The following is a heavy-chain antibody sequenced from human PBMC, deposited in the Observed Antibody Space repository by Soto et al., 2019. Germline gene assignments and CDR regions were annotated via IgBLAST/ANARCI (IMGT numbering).Heavy chain of an antibody. Sequence: GGSLRLSCAASGFTFSSYDMHWVRQATGKGLEWVSAIGTAGDTYYPGSVKGRFTISRENAKNSLYLQMNSLRAEDTAVYYCARVERIAARRYYYYGMDVWGQGTTVTVSS. CDR2: IGTAGDT. CDR3: ARVERIAARRYYYYGMDV. D-gene: IGHD6-6*01. J-gene: IGHJ6*02. V-gene: IGHV3-13*01. CDR1: GFTFSSYD.